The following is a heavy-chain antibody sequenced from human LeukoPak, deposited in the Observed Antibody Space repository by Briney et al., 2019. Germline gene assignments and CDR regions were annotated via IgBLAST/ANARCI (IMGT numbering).Heavy chain of an antibody. Sequence: ASVKVSCKASGYTFTSYAMHWVRQAPGQRLEWMGWINAGNGNTKYSQKFRGRVTITRDTSASTAYMELSSLRSEDTAVYYCARDQGLRYFDWLSVFDPWGQGTLVTVSS. CDR1: GYTFTSYA. D-gene: IGHD3-9*01. J-gene: IGHJ5*02. CDR3: ARDQGLRYFDWLSVFDP. CDR2: INAGNGNT. V-gene: IGHV1-3*01.